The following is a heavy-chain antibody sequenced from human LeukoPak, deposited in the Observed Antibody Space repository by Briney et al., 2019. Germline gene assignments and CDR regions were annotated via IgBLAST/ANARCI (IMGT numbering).Heavy chain of an antibody. CDR1: GFTFSNYW. CDR2: IKSDGSST. CDR3: ARDFKSGYVDS. Sequence: PGGSLRLSCAASGFTFSNYWMHWVRQAPGKGLVWVSRIKSDGSSTNYADSVKGRFTISRDNSKNTVLLQMNSLRAEDTAVFYCARDFKSGYVDSWGQGTLVTVSS. J-gene: IGHJ4*02. V-gene: IGHV3-74*01. D-gene: IGHD3-3*01.